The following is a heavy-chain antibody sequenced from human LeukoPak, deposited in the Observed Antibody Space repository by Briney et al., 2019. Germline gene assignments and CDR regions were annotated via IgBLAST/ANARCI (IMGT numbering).Heavy chain of an antibody. V-gene: IGHV5-51*01. Sequence: GESLKISCKGSGYSFTTYWIGWVRQMPGKGLGWMGIIYPGDSDTTYNPSFQGQVTISAAKSISTAYLQWSSLKASDTAIYYCARRNFAYLDYWGQGTLVTVSS. CDR2: IYPGDSDT. J-gene: IGHJ4*02. CDR1: GYSFTTYW. D-gene: IGHD4-11*01. CDR3: ARRNFAYLDY.